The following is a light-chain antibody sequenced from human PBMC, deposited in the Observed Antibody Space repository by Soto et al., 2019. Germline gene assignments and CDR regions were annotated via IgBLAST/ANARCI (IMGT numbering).Light chain of an antibody. V-gene: IGKV3-20*01. Sequence: EIVLTQSPDTLSLSPGERATLSCRASQSVRSNYLAWYQQKHGQAPRFLIYDESSRATGIPDRFSGSVSGTDFTLTISRLEPEDFAGYYCQQYGSSPITFGVGTKVEIK. CDR3: QQYGSSPIT. J-gene: IGKJ4*01. CDR1: QSVRSNY. CDR2: DES.